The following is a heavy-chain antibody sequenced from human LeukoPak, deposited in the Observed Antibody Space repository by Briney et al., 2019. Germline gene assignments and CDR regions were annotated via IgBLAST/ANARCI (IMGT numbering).Heavy chain of an antibody. J-gene: IGHJ3*02. D-gene: IGHD4-17*01. Sequence: GGSLRLSCAASGFTFSSYGMHWVRQAPGKGLEWVAVIWYDGSNKYYADSVKRRFTISRDNSKNTLYLQMNSLRAEDTAVYYCASDYGDYVGTDAFDIWGQGTMVTVSS. CDR2: IWYDGSNK. CDR3: ASDYGDYVGTDAFDI. CDR1: GFTFSSYG. V-gene: IGHV3-33*01.